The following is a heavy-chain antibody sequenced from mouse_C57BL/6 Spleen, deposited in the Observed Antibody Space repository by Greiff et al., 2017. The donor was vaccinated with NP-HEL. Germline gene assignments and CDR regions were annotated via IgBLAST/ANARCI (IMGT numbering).Heavy chain of an antibody. CDR2: ISSGGDYI. D-gene: IGHD2-4*01. CDR3: TRDPTMITHWYFDV. CDR1: GFTFSSYA. V-gene: IGHV5-9-1*02. J-gene: IGHJ1*03. Sequence: EVQGVESGEGLVKPGGSLKLSCAASGFTFSSYAMSWVRPTPEKRLAWVAYISSGGDYIYYADTVKGRFTISRDNARNTLYLQMSSLKSEDTAMYYCTRDPTMITHWYFDVWGTGTTVTVSS.